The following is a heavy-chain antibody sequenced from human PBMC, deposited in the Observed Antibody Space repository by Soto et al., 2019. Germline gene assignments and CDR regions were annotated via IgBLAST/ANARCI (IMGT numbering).Heavy chain of an antibody. V-gene: IGHV3-30*18. CDR1: GFSFSTHG. D-gene: IGHD3-10*01. CDR3: VKHTGSGSYFNVGSGAQCDY. Sequence: GGSLRLSCATSGFSFSTHGMHWVRQAPGKRLKCESIIIYVGTDKYYAVAEMASIANSRDNSKNTLYLQVPSLRVEDTAVYYCVKHTGSGSYFNVGSGAQCDYWGQGTLVTVAS. CDR2: IIYVGTDK. J-gene: IGHJ4*02.